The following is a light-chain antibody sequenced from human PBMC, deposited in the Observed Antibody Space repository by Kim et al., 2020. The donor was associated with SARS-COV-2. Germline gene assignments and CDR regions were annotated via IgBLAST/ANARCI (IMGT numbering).Light chain of an antibody. CDR2: QDS. Sequence: VPPGQTASITCSGDKLGDKFACWYQQKPGQSPVLVIYQDSKRPTGIPERFSGSNSGNTATLTISGTQAMDEADYYCQAWDSSTEVFGGGTQLTVL. V-gene: IGLV3-1*01. J-gene: IGLJ3*02. CDR1: KLGDKF. CDR3: QAWDSSTEV.